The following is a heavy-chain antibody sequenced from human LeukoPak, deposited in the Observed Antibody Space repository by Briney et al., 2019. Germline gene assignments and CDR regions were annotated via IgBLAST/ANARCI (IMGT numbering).Heavy chain of an antibody. D-gene: IGHD6-13*01. CDR1: GFTFSSYS. Sequence: GGSLRLSCAASGFTFSSYSMNWVRQAPGKGLEWVSSISSSSSYIHYADSVKGRFTISRDNAKNSLYLQMNSLRAEDTAVYYCASPSSSSSGYGMDVWGQGTTVTVSS. CDR2: ISSSSSYI. J-gene: IGHJ6*02. V-gene: IGHV3-21*01. CDR3: ASPSSSSSGYGMDV.